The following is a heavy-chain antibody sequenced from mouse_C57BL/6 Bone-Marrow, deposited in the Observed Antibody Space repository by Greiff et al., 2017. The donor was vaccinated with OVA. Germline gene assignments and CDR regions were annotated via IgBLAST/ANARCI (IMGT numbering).Heavy chain of an antibody. CDR2: IHPNSGST. V-gene: IGHV1-64*01. Sequence: QVQLQQPGAELVKPGASVKLSCKASGYTFTSYWMPWVKQRPGQGLEWIGMIHPNSGSTNYNEKFKSKATLTVDKSSSTAYVQLSSLTSEDSAVYYSAIGWASWFAYWGPGTLVTVSA. CDR3: AIGWASWFAY. J-gene: IGHJ3*01. D-gene: IGHD1-1*02. CDR1: GYTFTSYW.